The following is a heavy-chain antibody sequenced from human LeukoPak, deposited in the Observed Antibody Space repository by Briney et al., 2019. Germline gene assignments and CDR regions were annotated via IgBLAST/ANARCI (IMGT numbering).Heavy chain of an antibody. D-gene: IGHD6-13*01. V-gene: IGHV1-69*13. CDR3: ARSVAAAYSTNWFDP. CDR1: GGTFSSYA. CDR2: IIPIFGTA. Sequence: SVKVSCKASGGTFSSYAISWVRQAPGQGLEWMGGIIPIFGTANYAQKFQGRVTITADESTSTAYKELSSLRSEDTAVYYCARSVAAAYSTNWFDPWGQGTLVTVSS. J-gene: IGHJ5*02.